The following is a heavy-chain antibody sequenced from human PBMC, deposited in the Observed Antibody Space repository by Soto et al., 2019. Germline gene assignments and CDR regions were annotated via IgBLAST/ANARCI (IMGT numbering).Heavy chain of an antibody. CDR3: ARSSAVRGVMYYFDY. V-gene: IGHV4-4*07. J-gene: IGHJ4*02. CDR2: IYTSGST. D-gene: IGHD3-10*01. CDR1: GGSISSYY. Sequence: QVQLQESGPGLVKPSETLSLTCTVSGGSISSYYWSWIRQPAGKGLEWIGRIYTSGSTSYNPSLKSRVTMSVDTSKNQFSLKLSSVTAADTAVYYCARSSAVRGVMYYFDYWGQGTLVTVSS.